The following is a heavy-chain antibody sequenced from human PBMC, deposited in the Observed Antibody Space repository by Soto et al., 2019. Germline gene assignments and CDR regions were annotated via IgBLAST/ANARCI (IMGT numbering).Heavy chain of an antibody. CDR2: ITPAFGTT. CDR1: GSTFSKRS. Sequence: QVHLVQSGAEVKKPGSSVKISCRASGSTFSKRSITWVRQAPGQGFEWMGGITPAFGTTNFARKFQGRLTITADEPTTTAYLELSSLTSEDTAAYHCATWAGLVTYRGFIGPLDLWGQGTLVTVSS. D-gene: IGHD2-21*01. CDR3: ATWAGLVTYRGFIGPLDL. J-gene: IGHJ4*02. V-gene: IGHV1-69*01.